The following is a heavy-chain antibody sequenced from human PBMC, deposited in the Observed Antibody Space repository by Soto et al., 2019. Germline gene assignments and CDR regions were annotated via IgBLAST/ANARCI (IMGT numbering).Heavy chain of an antibody. CDR2: ISSGAITI. Sequence: LRLSCAASGFTFSDYYMNWIRQAPGKGLEWVSYISSGAITIYYADSVKGRFTISRDNAKNSLYLQMNSLRAEDTAVYYCAGQYSSSSVEFWGQGTLVTVS. V-gene: IGHV3-11*01. CDR1: GFTFSDYY. CDR3: AGQYSSSSVEF. J-gene: IGHJ4*02. D-gene: IGHD6-6*01.